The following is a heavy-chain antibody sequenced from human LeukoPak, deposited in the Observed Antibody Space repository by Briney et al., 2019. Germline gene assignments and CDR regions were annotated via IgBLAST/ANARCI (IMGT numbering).Heavy chain of an antibody. J-gene: IGHJ5*02. CDR1: GITLSSYN. Sequence: GGSLRLSCAASGITLSSYNMNWVRQAPGKGLEWVSSITSSSTYIYYADSVKGRFTMSRDNAKNSAYLEMNSLRAEDTAVYYCAKDIYHGIFDPWGQGTLVTVSS. V-gene: IGHV3-21*01. CDR2: ITSSSTYI. D-gene: IGHD2-2*02. CDR3: AKDIYHGIFDP.